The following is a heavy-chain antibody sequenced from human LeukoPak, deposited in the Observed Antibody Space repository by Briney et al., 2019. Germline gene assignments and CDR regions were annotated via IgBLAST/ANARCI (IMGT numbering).Heavy chain of an antibody. CDR3: AREGVATIPGY. Sequence: ASVKVSCKASGYTFTCYGISWVRQAPGQGLEWMGIINPSGGSTSYAQKFQGRVTMTRDTSTSTVYMELSSLRSEDTAVYYCAREGVATIPGYWGQGTLVTVSS. V-gene: IGHV1-46*03. D-gene: IGHD5-12*01. J-gene: IGHJ4*02. CDR1: GYTFTCYG. CDR2: INPSGGST.